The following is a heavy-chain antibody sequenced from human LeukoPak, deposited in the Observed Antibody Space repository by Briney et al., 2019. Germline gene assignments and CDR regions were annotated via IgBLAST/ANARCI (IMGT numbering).Heavy chain of an antibody. V-gene: IGHV3-66*02. CDR1: GITVSSNY. D-gene: IGHD2-8*01. CDR2: IYSGGSI. CDR3: AREVFFYAFDI. J-gene: IGHJ3*02. Sequence: GGSLRLSCAASGITVSSNYMNWVRQAPGKGLEWVSVIYSGGSIYYADSVKGRFTISRDNSKNTLYLQMNSLRAEDTAVYYCAREVFFYAFDIWGQGTMVTVSS.